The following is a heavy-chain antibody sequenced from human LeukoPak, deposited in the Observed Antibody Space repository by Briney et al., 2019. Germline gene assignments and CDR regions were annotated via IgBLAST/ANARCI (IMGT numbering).Heavy chain of an antibody. CDR1: GFTFSSYA. Sequence: GRSLRLSCAASGFTFSSYAMHWVRQAPGKGLEWVAVISYDGSNKYYADSVKGRFTTSRDNSKNTLYLQMNSLRAEDTAVYYCARVGHGSGSYYPPRLYYYYYGMDVWGQGTTVTVSS. V-gene: IGHV3-30*04. J-gene: IGHJ6*02. CDR2: ISYDGSNK. D-gene: IGHD3-10*01. CDR3: ARVGHGSGSYYPPRLYYYYYGMDV.